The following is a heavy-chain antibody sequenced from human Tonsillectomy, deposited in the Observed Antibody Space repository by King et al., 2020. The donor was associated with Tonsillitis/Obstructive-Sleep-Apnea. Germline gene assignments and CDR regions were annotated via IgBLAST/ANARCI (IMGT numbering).Heavy chain of an antibody. D-gene: IGHD2-21*01. J-gene: IGHJ6*02. V-gene: IGHV3-7*03. CDR3: ARHLDCGGDCYYYGMDV. CDR1: GFTFIRYW. Sequence: QLVQSGGGLVQPGGSLRLSCAASGFTFIRYWMSWVRQAPGRGLEWVANIKQDGSEKNFVDSVKGRFTISRDNAKNSLSLQMNSLRAEDTAVYYCARHLDCGGDCYYYGMDVWGQGTTVTVSS. CDR2: IKQDGSEK.